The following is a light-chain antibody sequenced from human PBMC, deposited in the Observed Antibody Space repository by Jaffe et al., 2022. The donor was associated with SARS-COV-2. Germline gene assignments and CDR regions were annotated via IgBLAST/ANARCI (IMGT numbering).Light chain of an antibody. CDR1: QSVRNSF. CDR3: QQYGSSPWT. Sequence: EIVLTQSPGSLSLSPGERATLSCRASQSVRNSFLAWYQQKPGQAPRLLIYRASSRAPGIPDRFSGGVSGTDFTLTISRLEPEDFVLYYCQQYGSSPWTFGQGTKVEIK. J-gene: IGKJ1*01. V-gene: IGKV3-20*01. CDR2: RAS.